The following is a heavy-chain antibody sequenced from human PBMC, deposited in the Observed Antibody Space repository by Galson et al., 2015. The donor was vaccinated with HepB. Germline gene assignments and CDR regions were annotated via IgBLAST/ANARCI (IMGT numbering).Heavy chain of an antibody. CDR2: VSYSGANT. V-gene: IGHV3-23*01. D-gene: IGHD2-15*01. Sequence: SLRLSCAASGFSFGSYAISWVRQAPGKGLEWVSGVSYSGANTYYADSVKGRFTISRDNSKNTLYLQMNRLRAEDTAIYYCAKGSGFCRGGSCLNWFDPWGQGTLVTVFS. CDR3: AKGSGFCRGGSCLNWFDP. CDR1: GFSFGSYA. J-gene: IGHJ5*02.